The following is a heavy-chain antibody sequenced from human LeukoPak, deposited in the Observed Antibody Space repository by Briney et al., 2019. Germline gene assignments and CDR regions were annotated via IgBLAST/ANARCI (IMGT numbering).Heavy chain of an antibody. CDR1: GFTFSSYS. CDR2: ISSSSSYI. CDR3: AREADIVVVPASDV. V-gene: IGHV3-21*01. D-gene: IGHD2-2*01. Sequence: PGGSLRLSCAASGFTFSSYSMNWVRQAPGKGLEWVSSISSSSSYIYYADSVKGRFTISRDNDKNSLYLQMNGLRAEDTAVYYCAREADIVVVPASDVWGKGTTVTVSS. J-gene: IGHJ6*04.